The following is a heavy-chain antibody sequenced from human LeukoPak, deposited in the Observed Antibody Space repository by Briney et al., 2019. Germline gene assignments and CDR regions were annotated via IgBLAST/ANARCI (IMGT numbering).Heavy chain of an antibody. V-gene: IGHV4-59*01. J-gene: IGHJ3*02. D-gene: IGHD6-19*01. Sequence: PSETLSLTCTVSGGSISSYYWSWIRQPPGKGLEWIGYIYYSGSTNYNPSLKSRVTISVDTSKNQFSLKLSSVTAADTAVYYCARDSPTWGIAVAGPDAFDIWGQGTMVTVSS. CDR2: IYYSGST. CDR3: ARDSPTWGIAVAGPDAFDI. CDR1: GGSISSYY.